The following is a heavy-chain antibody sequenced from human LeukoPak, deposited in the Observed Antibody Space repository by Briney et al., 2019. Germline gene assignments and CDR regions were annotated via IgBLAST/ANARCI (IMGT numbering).Heavy chain of an antibody. V-gene: IGHV4-59*01. J-gene: IGHJ5*02. D-gene: IGHD3-3*01. CDR2: IYYSGSI. CDR3: ARDIRATIFGVVVSWFDP. Sequence: SETLSLTCTVSGGSISSYYWSWIRQPPGKGLEWIGYIYYSGSINYNPSLKSRVTISVDTSKNQFSLKLSSVTAADTAVYYCARDIRATIFGVVVSWFDPWGQGTLVTVSS. CDR1: GGSISSYY.